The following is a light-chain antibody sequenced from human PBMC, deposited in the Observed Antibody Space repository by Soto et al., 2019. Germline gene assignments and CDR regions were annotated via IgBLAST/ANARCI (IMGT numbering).Light chain of an antibody. V-gene: IGKV3-15*01. CDR1: QTLSSD. CDR2: GAS. CDR3: QQYKNWPRT. Sequence: EIVLTQSPATLSVSPGETATLSCRASQTLSSDLVWYQQQPGQAPRLLVYGASARASGVPARFSSSGSGTEFTLTISGLQSEDFAIYYCQQYKNWPRTFGQGTKVEIK. J-gene: IGKJ1*01.